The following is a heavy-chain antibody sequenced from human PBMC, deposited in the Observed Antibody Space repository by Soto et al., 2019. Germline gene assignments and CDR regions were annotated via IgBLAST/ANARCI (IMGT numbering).Heavy chain of an antibody. V-gene: IGHV1-69*01. Sequence: QVQLVQSGAEVKKPGYSVKVSCKASGGTFSSYVISWVRQAPGQGLEWMGGIIPIFGTANYAQKFQGRVTITADESTSTADMELNSLRSEDTAVYYCAREEAVVGAISYYYGMDVWGQGTTVTVSS. CDR3: AREEAVVGAISYYYGMDV. CDR2: IIPIFGTA. J-gene: IGHJ6*02. CDR1: GGTFSSYV. D-gene: IGHD1-26*01.